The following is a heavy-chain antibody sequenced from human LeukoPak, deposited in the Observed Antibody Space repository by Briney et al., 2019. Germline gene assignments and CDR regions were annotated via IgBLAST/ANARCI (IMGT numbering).Heavy chain of an antibody. D-gene: IGHD6-19*01. J-gene: IGHJ4*02. CDR3: AKYSSGWYRSGHAHADY. V-gene: IGHV3-73*01. CDR2: IRSKANSYAT. CDR1: GFTFSGSA. Sequence: PGGSLRLSCAASGFTFSGSAMHWVRRASGKGLEWVGRIRSKANSYATAYAASVKGRFTISRDDSKNTAYLQMNSLRAEDTAVYYCAKYSSGWYRSGHAHADYWGQGTLVTVSS.